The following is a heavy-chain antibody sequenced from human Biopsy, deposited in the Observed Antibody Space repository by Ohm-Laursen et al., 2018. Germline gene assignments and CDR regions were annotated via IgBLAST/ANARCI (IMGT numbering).Heavy chain of an antibody. J-gene: IGHJ5*02. CDR2: IIPIFETI. V-gene: IGHV1-69*13. CDR1: GGTFSSYA. Sequence: SVNVSHKASGGTFSSYAISWVRQAPGQGPEWMGGIIPIFETIDYAPKFQDRVTITADESTRTAYMELSSLKSEDTAVYYCARRYCSSTSCSPPFYSWFDPWGQGTLVTVSS. CDR3: ARRYCSSTSCSPPFYSWFDP. D-gene: IGHD2-2*01.